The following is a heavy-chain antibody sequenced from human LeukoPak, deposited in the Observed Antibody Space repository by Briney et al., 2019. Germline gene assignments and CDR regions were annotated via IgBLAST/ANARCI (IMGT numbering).Heavy chain of an antibody. J-gene: IGHJ5*02. CDR3: ARDRSGDYYDSSGYYYVYWFDP. D-gene: IGHD3-22*01. CDR2: IYYSGST. Sequence: SETLSLTCTVSGGSISSHYWSWIRQPPGKGLEWIGYIYYSGSTNYNPSLKSRVTISVDTSKNQFSLKLSSVTAADTAVYYCARDRSGDYYDSSGYYYVYWFDPWGQGTLVTVST. V-gene: IGHV4-59*11. CDR1: GGSISSHY.